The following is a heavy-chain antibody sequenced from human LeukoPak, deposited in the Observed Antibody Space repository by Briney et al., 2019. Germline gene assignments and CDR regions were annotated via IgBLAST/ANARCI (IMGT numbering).Heavy chain of an antibody. Sequence: KTSETLSLTCTVSGDSMSGSKYFWGWIRQPPGKGLEWIGNIFYSGSAYYNPSLKGRFTVSVDTPNNRFSLKVTSVTAADTALYFCARRGITYSTSFFDKWGQGIMVTVSS. V-gene: IGHV4-39*01. CDR3: ARRGITYSTSFFDK. CDR1: GDSMSGSKYF. D-gene: IGHD6-13*01. J-gene: IGHJ4*02. CDR2: IFYSGSA.